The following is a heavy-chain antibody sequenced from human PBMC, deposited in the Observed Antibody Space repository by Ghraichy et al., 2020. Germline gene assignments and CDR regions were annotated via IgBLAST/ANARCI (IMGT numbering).Heavy chain of an antibody. Sequence: SETLSLTCTGSGGSISSGGYYWSWIRQHPGKGLEWIGYIYYSGSTYYNPSLKSRVTISVDTSKNQFSLKLSSVTAADTAVYYCARGGYSYGYEYDYWGQGTLVTVSS. CDR2: IYYSGST. CDR3: ARGGYSYGYEYDY. V-gene: IGHV4-31*03. CDR1: GGSISSGGYY. J-gene: IGHJ4*02. D-gene: IGHD5-18*01.